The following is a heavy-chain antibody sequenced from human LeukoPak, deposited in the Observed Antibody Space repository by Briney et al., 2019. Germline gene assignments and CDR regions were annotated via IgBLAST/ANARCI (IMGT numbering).Heavy chain of an antibody. CDR1: GGPISSYY. CDR3: ARGTHDCSGGSCYGY. V-gene: IGHV4-4*07. CDR2: IYTSGST. D-gene: IGHD2-15*01. Sequence: SETLSLTCTVSGGPISSYYWSWIRQPAGKGLEWIGRIYTSGSTNYNPSLKSRVTMSVDTSKNQFSLKLSSVTAADTAVYYCARGTHDCSGGSCYGYWGQGTLVTVSS. J-gene: IGHJ4*02.